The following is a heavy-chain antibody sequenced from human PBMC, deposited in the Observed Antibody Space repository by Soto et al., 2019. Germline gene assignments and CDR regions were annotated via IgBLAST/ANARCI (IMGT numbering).Heavy chain of an antibody. CDR1: GYTFTSYA. V-gene: IGHV1-3*01. D-gene: IGHD4-4*01. Sequence: QVQLVQSGAEVKKPGASVKVSCKATGYTFTSYAMHWVRLAPGQRLEWMGWINAGNGNTKYSQQFQGRVTITRDTSASTAYMELSSLRSEDTAVYYCASSYSNYALIDYYYYGMDVWGQGTTVTVSS. CDR2: INAGNGNT. CDR3: ASSYSNYALIDYYYYGMDV. J-gene: IGHJ6*02.